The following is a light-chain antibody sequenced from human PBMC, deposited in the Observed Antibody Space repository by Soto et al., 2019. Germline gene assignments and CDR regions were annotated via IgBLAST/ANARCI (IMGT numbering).Light chain of an antibody. J-gene: IGLJ2*01. CDR2: DTS. V-gene: IGLV1-44*01. Sequence: QSVLTQPPSASGTPGQRVTVSCSGTYSNIGINDVHWYRQLSGTAPQILIYDTSQRATGVPDRFSGARSGTSASLVISGLETEDKADYHCAAWDDSMTGPAFGGGTK. CDR1: YSNIGIND. CDR3: AAWDDSMTGPA.